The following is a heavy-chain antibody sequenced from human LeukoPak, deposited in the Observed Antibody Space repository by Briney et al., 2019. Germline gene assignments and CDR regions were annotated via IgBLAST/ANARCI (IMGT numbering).Heavy chain of an antibody. CDR1: GYTFNGHY. V-gene: IGHV1-2*02. CDR3: ARDGRGSRSSWFDP. J-gene: IGHJ5*02. Sequence: ASVKVSCKASGYTFNGHYMHWVRQAPGQGLEWMGWINPNSGGTNYAQKFQGRVTMTRDTSISTAYMELSRLRSDDTAVYYCARDGRGSRSSWFDPWGQGTLVTVSS. CDR2: INPNSGGT. D-gene: IGHD3-10*01.